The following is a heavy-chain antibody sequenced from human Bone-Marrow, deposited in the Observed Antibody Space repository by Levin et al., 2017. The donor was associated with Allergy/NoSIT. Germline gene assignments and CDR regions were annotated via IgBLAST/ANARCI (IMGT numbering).Heavy chain of an antibody. J-gene: IGHJ4*02. D-gene: IGHD6-19*01. Sequence: GESLKISCAASGFTFSSYGMHWVRQAPGKGLEWVAVISYDGSNKYYADSVKGRFTISRDNSKNTLYLQMNSLRAEDTAVYYCAKGSMYSSGWSPFDYWGQGTLVTVSS. CDR3: AKGSMYSSGWSPFDY. V-gene: IGHV3-30*18. CDR2: ISYDGSNK. CDR1: GFTFSSYG.